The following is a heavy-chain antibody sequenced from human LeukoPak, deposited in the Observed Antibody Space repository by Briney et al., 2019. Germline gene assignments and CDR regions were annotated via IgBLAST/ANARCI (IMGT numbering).Heavy chain of an antibody. D-gene: IGHD3-22*01. Sequence: GGSLRLSCAASGFTFSSYSMNWVRQAPGKGLEWVSSISSSSSYIYYADSVKGRFTISRDNSKNTLYLQMNSLRAEDTAVYYCAKDLNYYDSSGYQTAIDYWGQGTLVTVSS. CDR1: GFTFSSYS. CDR3: AKDLNYYDSSGYQTAIDY. CDR2: ISSSSSYI. J-gene: IGHJ4*02. V-gene: IGHV3-21*04.